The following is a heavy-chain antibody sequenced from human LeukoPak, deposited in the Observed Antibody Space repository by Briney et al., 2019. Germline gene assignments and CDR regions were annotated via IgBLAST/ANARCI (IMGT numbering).Heavy chain of an antibody. CDR3: ARTTVTTWVYYYYYYGMDV. V-gene: IGHV3-7*01. CDR1: GFTFSSYW. Sequence: GGSLRLSCAASGFTFSSYWMSWVRQAPGKGLEGVAHIKQDGSEKYYVDSVKGRFTISRDNAKNSLYLQMNSLRAEDTAVYYCARTTVTTWVYYYYYYGMDVWGQGTTVTVSS. J-gene: IGHJ6*02. D-gene: IGHD4-17*01. CDR2: IKQDGSEK.